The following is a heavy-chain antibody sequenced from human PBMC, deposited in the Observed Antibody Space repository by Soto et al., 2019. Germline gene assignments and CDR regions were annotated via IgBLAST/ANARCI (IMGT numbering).Heavy chain of an antibody. CDR1: GFTFSSYA. Sequence: GGSLRLSCAASGFTFSSYAMSWVRQAPRKGLEWVSAINSRGGSTYYADSVKGRFTISRDSSKNTLYLQINSLRAEDTAVYYCAKDRSSTSCYAFDYWGQGTLVTVSS. CDR2: INSRGGST. J-gene: IGHJ4*02. CDR3: AKDRSSTSCYAFDY. D-gene: IGHD2-2*01. V-gene: IGHV3-23*01.